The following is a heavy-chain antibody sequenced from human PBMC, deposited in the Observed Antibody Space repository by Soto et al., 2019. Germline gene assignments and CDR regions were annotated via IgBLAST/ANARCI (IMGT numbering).Heavy chain of an antibody. V-gene: IGHV3-30-3*01. CDR2: ISYDGSNK. D-gene: IGHD5-18*01. J-gene: IGHJ4*02. CDR3: ARNPKSPGYSYGYYFDY. Sequence: VGSLRLSCAASGFTFSSYAMHWVRQAPGKGLEWVAVISYDGSNKYYADSVKGRFTISRDNSKNTLYLQMNSLRAEDTAVYYCARNPKSPGYSYGYYFDYWGQGTLVTVSS. CDR1: GFTFSSYA.